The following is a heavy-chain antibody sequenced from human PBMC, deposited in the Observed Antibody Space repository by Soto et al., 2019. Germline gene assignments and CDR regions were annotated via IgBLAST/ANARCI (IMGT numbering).Heavy chain of an antibody. CDR2: FDPEDGET. CDR1: GYTLTELS. J-gene: IGHJ6*02. Sequence: ASVKVSCKVSGYTLTELSMHWVRQAPGKGLEWMGGFDPEDGETIYAQKFQGRVTMTEDTSTDTAYMELSSLRSEDTAVYYCATLHRGYSSSWYDYYYYGMDVWGQGTTVTVSS. D-gene: IGHD6-13*01. CDR3: ATLHRGYSSSWYDYYYYGMDV. V-gene: IGHV1-24*01.